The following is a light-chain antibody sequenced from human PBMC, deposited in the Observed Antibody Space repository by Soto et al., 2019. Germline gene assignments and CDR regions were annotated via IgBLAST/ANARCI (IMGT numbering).Light chain of an antibody. CDR3: NSYTTTSTVV. CDR1: SSDVGAYNY. CDR2: GVS. V-gene: IGLV2-14*01. J-gene: IGLJ3*02. Sequence: QLVLTQPASVSGSPGQSITISCTGTSSDVGAYNYVSWYQQHPGKAPKLMIYGVSNRPSGIPNRFSGSKSGNTASLTISGLQAEDEADYYCNSYTTTSTVVFGGGTKLTVL.